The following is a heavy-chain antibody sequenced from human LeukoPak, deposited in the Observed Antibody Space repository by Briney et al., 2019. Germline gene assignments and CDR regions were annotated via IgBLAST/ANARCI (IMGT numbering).Heavy chain of an antibody. CDR1: GXTFSNYV. CDR3: AKDQYDYVWGSYRYSDY. D-gene: IGHD3-16*02. Sequence: GGSLRLSCAASGXTFSNYVVSWVRQAPGKGLEWVSSISGSGGNTYYADSVKGRFTISRDNSKNTLYLQMNSLRAEDTALYYCAKDQYDYVWGSYRYSDYWGQGTLVTVSS. V-gene: IGHV3-23*01. J-gene: IGHJ4*02. CDR2: ISGSGGNT.